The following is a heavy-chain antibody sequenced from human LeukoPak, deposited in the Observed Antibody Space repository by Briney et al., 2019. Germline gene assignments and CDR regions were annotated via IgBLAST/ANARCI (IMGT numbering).Heavy chain of an antibody. CDR1: GFTFSSYW. V-gene: IGHV3-7*01. J-gene: IGHJ3*02. CDR3: ARASSDILTGYGAFDI. D-gene: IGHD3-9*01. Sequence: GGSLRLSCAASGFTFSSYWMSWVRQAPGKGLEWVANIKQDGSEKYYVDSVKGRFTISRDNAKNSLYLQINSLRAEDTAVYYCARASSDILTGYGAFDIWGQGTMVTVSS. CDR2: IKQDGSEK.